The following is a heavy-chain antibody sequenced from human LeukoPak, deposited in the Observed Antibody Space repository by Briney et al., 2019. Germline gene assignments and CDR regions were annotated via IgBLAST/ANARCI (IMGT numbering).Heavy chain of an antibody. Sequence: KPGGSLRLSCAASGFSFSSYNMNWVRQAPGKGLEWVSSITTSSTYTFYADSVKGRFTISRDNSKNTLYLQMNSLRAEDTAVYYCAKDCAIAVAYDAFDIWGQGTMVTVSS. CDR3: AKDCAIAVAYDAFDI. J-gene: IGHJ3*02. CDR1: GFSFSSYN. V-gene: IGHV3-21*04. D-gene: IGHD6-19*01. CDR2: ITTSSTYT.